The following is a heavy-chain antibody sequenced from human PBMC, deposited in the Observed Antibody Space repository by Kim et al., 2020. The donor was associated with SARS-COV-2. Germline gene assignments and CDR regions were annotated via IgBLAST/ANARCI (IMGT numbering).Heavy chain of an antibody. CDR3: SRTPYSYGHDAFDI. Sequence: AQKFQGRVTITADKSTSTSYMELSSLRSEDTAVYYCSRTPYSYGHDAFDIWGQGTMVTVSS. J-gene: IGHJ3*02. V-gene: IGHV1-69*02. D-gene: IGHD5-18*01.